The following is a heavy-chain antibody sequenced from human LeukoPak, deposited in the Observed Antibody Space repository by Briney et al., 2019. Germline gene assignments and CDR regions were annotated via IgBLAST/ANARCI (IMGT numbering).Heavy chain of an antibody. D-gene: IGHD2-2*01. J-gene: IGHJ4*02. V-gene: IGHV3-74*01. CDR2: INGDGSWT. CDR3: VSFYETY. Sequence: GGSLRLSCAASGDYWMHWVRQAPGKGLVWVSHINGDGSWTTYADSVKGRFTISKDNAKNTVYLQMNNLRAEDTAVYYCVSFYETYWGRGTLVTVSS. CDR1: GDYW.